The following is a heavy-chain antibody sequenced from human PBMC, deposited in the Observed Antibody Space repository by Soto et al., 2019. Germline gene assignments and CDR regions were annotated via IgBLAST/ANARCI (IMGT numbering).Heavy chain of an antibody. J-gene: IGHJ5*02. CDR3: GKGAGPPWFEP. CDR2: IQTNGNT. CDR1: GGSLSGYH. V-gene: IGHV4-4*07. Sequence: PSETLYLTCSVSGGSLSGYHWSWIRQPAGKGLEWLGRIQTNGNTDYDPSLKSRVTTSIDTSKNQFSLKVTSVTAADTAVYLCGKGAGPPWFEPWGQGTLVTVSS.